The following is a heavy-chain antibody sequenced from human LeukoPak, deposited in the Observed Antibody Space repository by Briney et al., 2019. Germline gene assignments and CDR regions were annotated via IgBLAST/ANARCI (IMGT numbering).Heavy chain of an antibody. CDR2: IYYSGST. CDR1: GGSVSSGSYY. D-gene: IGHD6-19*01. Sequence: SETLSLTCTVSGGSVSSGSYYWSWIRQPPGKGLEWIGYIYYSGSTNYNPSLKSRVTISVDTSKNQFSLKLSSVTAADTAVYYCARVGDSSGWKENYYMDVWGKGTTVTVSS. V-gene: IGHV4-61*01. CDR3: ARVGDSSGWKENYYMDV. J-gene: IGHJ6*03.